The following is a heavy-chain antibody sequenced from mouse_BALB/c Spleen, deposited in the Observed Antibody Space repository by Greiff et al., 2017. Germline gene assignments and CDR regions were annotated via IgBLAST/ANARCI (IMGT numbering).Heavy chain of an antibody. J-gene: IGHJ3*01. CDR1: GYTFTSYY. Sequence: VKLQESGPELVKPGASVRISCKASGYTFTSYYIHWVKQRPGQGLEWIGWIYPGNVNTKYNEKFKGKATLTADKSSSTAYMQLSSLTSEDSAVYFCARWGYGNPFAYWGQGTLVTVSA. D-gene: IGHD2-10*02. V-gene: IGHV1S56*01. CDR2: IYPGNVNT. CDR3: ARWGYGNPFAY.